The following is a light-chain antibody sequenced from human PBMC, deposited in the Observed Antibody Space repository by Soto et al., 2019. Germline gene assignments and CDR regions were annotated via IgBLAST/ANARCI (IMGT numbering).Light chain of an antibody. Sequence: DIQMTHSPYSVSASVGDRVTISCRASQGISSWFAWYQQKPEQAPSLLIYSASTLYSGVPSRFSGSGSGTDFTLTSSSLQPEDYATYYCQQANSFPLTFGPGTRVYLK. CDR1: QGISSW. CDR2: SAS. CDR3: QQANSFPLT. J-gene: IGKJ3*01. V-gene: IGKV1-12*01.